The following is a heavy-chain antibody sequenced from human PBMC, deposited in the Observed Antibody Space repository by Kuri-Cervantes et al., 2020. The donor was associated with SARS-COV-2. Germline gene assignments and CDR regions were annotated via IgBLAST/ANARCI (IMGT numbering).Heavy chain of an antibody. Sequence: SVKVSCKASGYTFTSYGISWVRQAPGQGLEWMGGIIPIFGTANYAQKFQGRVTITTDESTSTAYMELSSLRSEDTAVYYCARGGWGSGGLRATASHYYYYMDVWGKGTTVTVSS. D-gene: IGHD3-16*01. CDR1: GYTFTSYG. J-gene: IGHJ6*03. V-gene: IGHV1-69*05. CDR3: ARGGWGSGGLRATASHYYYYMDV. CDR2: IIPIFGTA.